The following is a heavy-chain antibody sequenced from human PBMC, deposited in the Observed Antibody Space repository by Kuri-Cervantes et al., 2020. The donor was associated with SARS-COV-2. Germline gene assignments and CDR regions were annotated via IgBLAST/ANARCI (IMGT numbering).Heavy chain of an antibody. CDR1: GDSISSGYY. D-gene: IGHD1-20*01. Sequence: SETLSLTCTVSGDSISSGYYWGWIRQPPGKGLEWIGSIYHSGSTYYNPSLKSRVTISVDTSKNQFSLKLSSVTAADTAVYYCARLVYNWNDGFDPWGQGTLVTVSS. V-gene: IGHV4-38-2*02. CDR2: IYHSGST. CDR3: ARLVYNWNDGFDP. J-gene: IGHJ5*02.